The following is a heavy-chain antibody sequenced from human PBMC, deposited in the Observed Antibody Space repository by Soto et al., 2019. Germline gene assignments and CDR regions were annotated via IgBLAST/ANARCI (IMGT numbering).Heavy chain of an antibody. Sequence: PGGSLRLSCSASGFTFSSYAMSWVRQAPGKGLEWVSAISGSGGSTYYADSVKGRFTISRDNSKNTLYLQMNSLRAEDTAVYYSAKDRVRYANHFDYWGQGTLVTVSS. J-gene: IGHJ4*02. D-gene: IGHD4-17*01. CDR2: ISGSGGST. CDR3: AKDRVRYANHFDY. CDR1: GFTFSSYA. V-gene: IGHV3-23*01.